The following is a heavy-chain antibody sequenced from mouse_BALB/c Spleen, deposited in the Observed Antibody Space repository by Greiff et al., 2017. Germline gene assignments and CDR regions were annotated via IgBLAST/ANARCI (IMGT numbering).Heavy chain of an antibody. CDR3: ARPSPYYYAMDY. Sequence: EVQLVESGGGLVKPGGSLKLSCAASGFTFSSYAMSWVRQTPEKRLEWVASISSGGSTYYPDSVKGRFTISRDNPKNTLFLQMTSLRSEDTAMYYCARPSPYYYAMDYWGQGTSVTVS. D-gene: IGHD6-1*01. V-gene: IGHV5-6-5*01. CDR2: ISSGGST. J-gene: IGHJ4*01. CDR1: GFTFSSYA.